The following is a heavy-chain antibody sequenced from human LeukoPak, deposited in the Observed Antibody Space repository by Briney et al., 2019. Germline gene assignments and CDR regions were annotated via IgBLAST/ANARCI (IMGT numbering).Heavy chain of an antibody. CDR1: GGSISSSSYY. CDR3: ARRAVTFDY. D-gene: IGHD3-10*01. CDR2: IYYSGST. V-gene: IGHV4-39*01. J-gene: IGHJ4*02. Sequence: SEILSLTCTVSGGSISSSSYYWGWIRQPPGKGLEWIGSIYYSGSTYYNPSLKSRVTISVDTSKNQFSLKLSSVTAADTAVYYCARRAVTFDYWGQGTLVTVSS.